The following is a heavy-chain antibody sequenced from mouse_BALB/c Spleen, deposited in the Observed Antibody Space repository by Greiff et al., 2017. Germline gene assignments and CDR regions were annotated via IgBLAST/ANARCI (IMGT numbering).Heavy chain of an antibody. J-gene: IGHJ4*01. Sequence: EVMLVESGGGLVQPGGSLKLSCAASGFTFSSYTMSWVRQPPEKRLEWVAYISNGGGSTYYPDTVKGRFTISRDNAKNTLYLQMSSLKSEDTAMYYCARHGNPYAMDYWGQGTSVTVSS. CDR2: ISNGGGST. V-gene: IGHV5-12-2*01. CDR3: ARHGNPYAMDY. D-gene: IGHD2-1*01. CDR1: GFTFSSYT.